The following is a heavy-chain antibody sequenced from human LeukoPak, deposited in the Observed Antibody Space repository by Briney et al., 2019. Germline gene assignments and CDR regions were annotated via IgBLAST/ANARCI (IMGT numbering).Heavy chain of an antibody. D-gene: IGHD2-2*01. CDR2: IYYSGST. V-gene: IGHV4-59*08. CDR3: ARHSIGYCSSTSCQTNRRPQNYYYYYGMDV. J-gene: IGHJ6*02. CDR1: GGSISSYY. Sequence: SETLSLTCTVSGGSISSYYWSWIRQPPGKGLEWIGYIYYSGSTNYNPSLKSRVTISVDTSKNQFSLKLSSVTAADTAVYYCARHSIGYCSSTSCQTNRRPQNYYYYYGMDVWGQGTTVTVSS.